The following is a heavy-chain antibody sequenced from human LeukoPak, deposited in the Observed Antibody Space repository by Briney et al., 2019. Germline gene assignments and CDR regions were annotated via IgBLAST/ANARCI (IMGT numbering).Heavy chain of an antibody. CDR1: GYTFTGYY. CDR2: INPNSGGT. Sequence: ASVKVSCKASGYTFTGYYMHWVRQAPGQGLEWMGWINPNSGGTNYAQKFQGRVTMTRDTSIGTAYMELSRLRSDDTAVYYCARISYYYDSSGPLGYWGQGTLVTVSS. V-gene: IGHV1-2*02. CDR3: ARISYYYDSSGPLGY. J-gene: IGHJ4*02. D-gene: IGHD3-22*01.